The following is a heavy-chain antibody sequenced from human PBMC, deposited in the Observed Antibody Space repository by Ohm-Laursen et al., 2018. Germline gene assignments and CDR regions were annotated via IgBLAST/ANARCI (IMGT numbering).Heavy chain of an antibody. V-gene: IGHV3-23*01. D-gene: IGHD5-24*01. J-gene: IGHJ4*02. CDR2: LSASGGST. Sequence: SLRLSCTATKFTFRDYAMSWVRQAPGKGLEWVSALSASGGSTYYADSVKGRFTISRDNSKNTLYLQMNSLRAEDTAVYYCAKARVATIRDFDYWGQGTLVTVSS. CDR1: KFTFRDYA. CDR3: AKARVATIRDFDY.